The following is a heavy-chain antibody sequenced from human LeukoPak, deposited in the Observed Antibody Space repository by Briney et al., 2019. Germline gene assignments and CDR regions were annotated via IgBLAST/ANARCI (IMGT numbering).Heavy chain of an antibody. CDR2: ISGSGGST. CDR3: AKDSCSSTSCYRSFDY. V-gene: IGHV3-23*01. J-gene: IGHJ4*02. CDR1: GFTFSSYA. Sequence: PGGSLRLSCAASGFTFSSYAMSWVRQAPGKGLEWVSAISGSGGSTYYADSVKGRFTISRDNAKNSLYLQMNSLRAGDTALYYCAKDSCSSTSCYRSFDYWGQGTLVTVSS. D-gene: IGHD2-2*02.